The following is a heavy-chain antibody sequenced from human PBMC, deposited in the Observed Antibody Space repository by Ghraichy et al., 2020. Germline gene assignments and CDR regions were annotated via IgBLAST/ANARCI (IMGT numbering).Heavy chain of an antibody. CDR1: GFNFNTFD. J-gene: IGHJ4*02. D-gene: IGHD3-10*01. Sequence: GESLNISCVTSGFNFNTFDMTWVRQAPGKGLEWVSYIRADGRAIYYADSVKGRFTISRDNAKNSVYLQLNSLTAEDTAVYYCATRALYWGQGTLVTVSS. V-gene: IGHV3-48*03. CDR3: ATRALY. CDR2: IRADGRAI.